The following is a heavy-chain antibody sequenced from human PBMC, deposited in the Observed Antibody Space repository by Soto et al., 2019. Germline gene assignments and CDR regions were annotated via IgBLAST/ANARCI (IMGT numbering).Heavy chain of an antibody. J-gene: IGHJ5*02. CDR1: GFSLDTRGVG. Sequence: QITLKESGPTLVTPRQNLTLTCTFSGFSLDTRGVGVGWVRQPPGKALEWLALIYGNDEQRLNPSLQSRLTIAKDTPKSQVVLTMTNMDPVDTATYFCAHRLSAAGLFDHWGQGTLVSVSS. D-gene: IGHD6-13*01. CDR3: AHRLSAAGLFDH. V-gene: IGHV2-5*01. CDR2: IYGNDEQ.